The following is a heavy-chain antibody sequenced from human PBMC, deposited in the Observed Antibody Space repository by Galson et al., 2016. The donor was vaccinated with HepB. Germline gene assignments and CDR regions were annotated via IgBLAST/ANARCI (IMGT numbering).Heavy chain of an antibody. V-gene: IGHV3-7*01. D-gene: IGHD3-10*01. J-gene: IGHJ4*02. CDR1: GFTFNNFW. CDR2: IKQDGSEK. Sequence: SLRLSCAASGFTFNNFWMTWVRQALGKGLEWLAKIKQDGSEKYYADSVKGRFTISRDNAKNSVYLEMNNLRVEDTALYYCARGAVGGYFGELSDYWGLGTLVTVSS. CDR3: ARGAVGGYFGELSDY.